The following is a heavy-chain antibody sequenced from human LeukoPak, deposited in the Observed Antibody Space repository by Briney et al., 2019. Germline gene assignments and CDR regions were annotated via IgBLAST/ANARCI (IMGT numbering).Heavy chain of an antibody. CDR1: GYTFTGYY. J-gene: IGHJ4*02. CDR2: INPNSGGT. Sequence: ASVKVSCKASGYTFTGYYMHWVRQPPGQGLEWMGWINPNSGGTNYAQKLQGRVTMTRGTSISTAYMELSRLRSDDTAVYYCAIDSSPYCTNGVCFYSFDYCGQGTLVTVSS. CDR3: AIDSSPYCTNGVCFYSFDY. D-gene: IGHD2-8*01. V-gene: IGHV1-2*02.